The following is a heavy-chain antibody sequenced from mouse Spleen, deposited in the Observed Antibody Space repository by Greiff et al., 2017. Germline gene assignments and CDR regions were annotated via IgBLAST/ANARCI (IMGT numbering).Heavy chain of an antibody. CDR3: ARVSYGNYAMDY. CDR2: INPNNGGT. Sequence: EVQLQQSGPELVKPGASVKIPCKASGYTFTDYNMDWVKQSHGKSLEWIGDINPNNGGTIYNQKFKGKATLTVDKSSSTAYMELRSLTSEDTAVYYCARVSYGNYAMDYWGQGTSVTVSS. D-gene: IGHD2-1*01. V-gene: IGHV1-18*01. J-gene: IGHJ4*01. CDR1: GYTFTDYN.